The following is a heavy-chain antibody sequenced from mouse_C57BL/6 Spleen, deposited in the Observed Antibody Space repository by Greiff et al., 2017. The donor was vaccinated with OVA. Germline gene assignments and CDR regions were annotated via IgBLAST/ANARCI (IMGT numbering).Heavy chain of an antibody. CDR2: IHPNSGST. CDR3: ARRGNYGSNAMDY. J-gene: IGHJ4*01. CDR1: GYTFTSYW. V-gene: IGHV1-64*01. Sequence: QVQLKQPGAELVKPGASVKLSCKASGYTFTSYWMHWVKQRPGQGLEWIGMIHPNSGSTNYNEKFKSKATLTVDKSSSTAYMQLSSLTSEDSAVYYCARRGNYGSNAMDYWGQGTSVTVSS. D-gene: IGHD1-1*01.